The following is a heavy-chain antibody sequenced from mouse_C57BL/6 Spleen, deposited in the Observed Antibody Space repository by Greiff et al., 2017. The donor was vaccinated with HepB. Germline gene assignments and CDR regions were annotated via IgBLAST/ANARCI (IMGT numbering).Heavy chain of an antibody. V-gene: IGHV1-69*01. J-gene: IGHJ1*03. D-gene: IGHD1-1*01. CDR1: GYTFTSYW. CDR3: ARSLRSWYFDV. Sequence: VQLQQPGAELVMPGASVKLSCKASGYTFTSYWMHWVKQRPGQGLEWIGEIDPSDSYTNYNQKFKGKSTLTVDKSSSTAYMQLSSLTSEDSAVYYCARSLRSWYFDVWGTGTTVTVSS. CDR2: IDPSDSYT.